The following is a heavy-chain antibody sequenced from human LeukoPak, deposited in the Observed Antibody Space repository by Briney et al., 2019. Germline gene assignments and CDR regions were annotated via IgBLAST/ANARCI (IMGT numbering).Heavy chain of an antibody. Sequence: PSETLSLTCTVSGGSISSGGYYWSWIRQPAGKGLEWIGRIYTSGSTNYNPSLKSRVTISVDTSKNQFSLKLSSVTAADTAVYYCARVLRGYSYGAEFDYWGQGTLVTVSS. CDR3: ARVLRGYSYGAEFDY. CDR1: GGSISSGGYY. D-gene: IGHD5-18*01. J-gene: IGHJ4*02. V-gene: IGHV4-61*02. CDR2: IYTSGST.